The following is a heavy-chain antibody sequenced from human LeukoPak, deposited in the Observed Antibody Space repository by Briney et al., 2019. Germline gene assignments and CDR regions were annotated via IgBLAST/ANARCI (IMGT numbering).Heavy chain of an antibody. CDR1: GGTFSSHA. V-gene: IGHV1-69*13. D-gene: IGHD6-13*01. CDR3: ARSIAAAGRGGTEYFQH. Sequence: ASVKVSCTASGGTFSSHAISWVRQAPGQGLEWMGGIIPIFGTANYAQKFQGRVTITADESTSTAYMELSSLRSEDTAVYYCARSIAAAGRGGTEYFQHWGQGTLVTVSS. J-gene: IGHJ1*01. CDR2: IIPIFGTA.